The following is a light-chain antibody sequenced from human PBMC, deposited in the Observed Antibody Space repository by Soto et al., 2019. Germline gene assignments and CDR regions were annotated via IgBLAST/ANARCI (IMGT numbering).Light chain of an antibody. CDR2: SAS. V-gene: IGKV1-27*01. CDR1: QDISVY. CDR3: QQFNTAPLP. Sequence: DIQMTQSPSSLSASVGDRVTITCRASQDISVYLAWYQQKPGKVPKLLIYSASTLQSGVPSRFSGSGSGTDFTLTISSLQPEDVATYFCQQFNTAPLPFGQGTRLEIK. J-gene: IGKJ5*01.